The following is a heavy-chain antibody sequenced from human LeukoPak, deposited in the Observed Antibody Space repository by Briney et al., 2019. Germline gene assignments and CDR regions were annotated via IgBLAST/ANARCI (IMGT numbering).Heavy chain of an antibody. CDR2: VSGSGSST. V-gene: IGHV3-23*01. Sequence: PGGSLRLSCAASGFTFSSYSMNWVRQAPRKGLEWVSVVSGSGSSTDYADSVKGRFTISRDNSKNTLYLQMSSLSAGDTAVYYCAKMNVLTGYYTPNFDFWGQGTLVTVSS. CDR1: GFTFSSYS. CDR3: AKMNVLTGYYTPNFDF. J-gene: IGHJ4*02. D-gene: IGHD3-9*01.